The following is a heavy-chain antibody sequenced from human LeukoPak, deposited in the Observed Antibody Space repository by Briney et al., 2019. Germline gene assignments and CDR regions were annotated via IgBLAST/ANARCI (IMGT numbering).Heavy chain of an antibody. Sequence: PSETLSLTCAVYGGSFSGYYWSWIRQPPGKVLEWIGEINHSGSTNYNPSLKSRVTISVDTSKNQFSLKLSSVTAADTAVYYCASTPFLWFGELSNYYYYYMDVWGKGTTVTVSS. D-gene: IGHD3-10*01. J-gene: IGHJ6*03. CDR2: INHSGST. CDR3: ASTPFLWFGELSNYYYYYMDV. CDR1: GGSFSGYY. V-gene: IGHV4-34*01.